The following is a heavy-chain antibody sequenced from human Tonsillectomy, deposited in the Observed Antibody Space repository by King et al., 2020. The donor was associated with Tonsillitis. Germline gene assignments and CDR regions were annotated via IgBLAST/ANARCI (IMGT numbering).Heavy chain of an antibody. J-gene: IGHJ3*02. Sequence: VQLQQWGAGLLKPSETLSLTCAVYGGFFSGYYWIWIRQSPGKGLQWIGEINHSGSANYNPSLKSRVTISEDTSKNQLSLKLTSVTAADTAVYYCARGLRAVGGPNWGDAFDIWGQGTMVTVPS. D-gene: IGHD6-19*01. V-gene: IGHV4-34*01. CDR3: ARGLRAVGGPNWGDAFDI. CDR2: INHSGSA. CDR1: GGFFSGYY.